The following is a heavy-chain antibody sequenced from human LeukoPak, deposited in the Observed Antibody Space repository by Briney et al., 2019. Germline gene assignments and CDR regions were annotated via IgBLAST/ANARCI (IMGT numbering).Heavy chain of an antibody. CDR1: GFIFNSYW. J-gene: IGHJ4*02. D-gene: IGHD3-16*01. Sequence: GGSLRLSCAASGFIFNSYWMTWVRQAPGKGLEWVANIKQDGSEKLYVDSVKGRFAISRDNAKNSLYLQMNSLRVEDTAVYYCANIRGGWGQGTLVTVSS. CDR3: ANIRGG. CDR2: IKQDGSEK. V-gene: IGHV3-7*03.